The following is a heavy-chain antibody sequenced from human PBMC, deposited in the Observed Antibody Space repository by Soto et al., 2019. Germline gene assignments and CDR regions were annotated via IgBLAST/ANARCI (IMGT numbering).Heavy chain of an antibody. CDR2: TYYRSKWYN. V-gene: IGHV6-1*01. Sequence: SQTLSLTCAISGDSVSSNSAAWNWIRQSPSRGLEWLGRTYYRSKWYNDYAVSVKSRITINPDTSKNQFSLQLNSVTPEDTAVYYCAREDHYDILTGYYPHNAFDIWRQGTMVTVSS. D-gene: IGHD3-9*01. J-gene: IGHJ3*02. CDR1: GDSVSSNSAA. CDR3: AREDHYDILTGYYPHNAFDI.